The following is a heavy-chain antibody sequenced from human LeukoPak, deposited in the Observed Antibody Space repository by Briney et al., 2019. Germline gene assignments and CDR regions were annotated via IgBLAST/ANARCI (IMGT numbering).Heavy chain of an antibody. CDR1: GGSISSGDYY. D-gene: IGHD4-11*01. V-gene: IGHV4-61*08. CDR2: IYYTGIT. Sequence: SETLSLTCTVSGGSISSGDYYWSWIRQPPGKGLEWIGFIYYTGITNSNPSLRSRVTISVDTSKNQLSLNLTSVTAADTAVYYCARGLQRYYYYFLDVWGTGTTVTVSS. J-gene: IGHJ6*04. CDR3: ARGLQRYYYYFLDV.